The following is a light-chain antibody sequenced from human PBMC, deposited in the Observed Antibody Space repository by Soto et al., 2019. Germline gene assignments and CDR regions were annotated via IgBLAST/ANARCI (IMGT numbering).Light chain of an antibody. V-gene: IGLV2-11*01. Sequence: QSALTQPRSVSGSPGQSVAISRTGTSGDVGVYEYVSWYQQHPGKAPKLMVYAVTKRPSGVPDRFSGSKSGNTASLTISGLQGEDEGDYYCCSYAGSYSLVFGGGTKLTVL. CDR3: CSYAGSYSLV. CDR1: SGDVGVYEY. J-gene: IGLJ2*01. CDR2: AVT.